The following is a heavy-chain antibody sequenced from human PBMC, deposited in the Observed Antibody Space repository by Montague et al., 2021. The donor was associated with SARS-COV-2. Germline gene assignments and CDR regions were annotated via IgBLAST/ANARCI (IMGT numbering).Heavy chain of an antibody. CDR3: ARAGYSSSGSGACNWFDP. D-gene: IGHD6-13*01. CDR1: GGSVDSGSYF. J-gene: IGHJ5*02. CDR2: IFYTGTT. V-gene: IGHV4-61*01. Sequence: SETLSLTCTVSGGSVDSGSYFWSWIRQPPGKGLEWIGNIFYTGTTNYNPSLKSRVTISIDTSKNQFSLKLSSVTAADTAVYYCARAGYSSSGSGACNWFDPWGQGTLVTVSS.